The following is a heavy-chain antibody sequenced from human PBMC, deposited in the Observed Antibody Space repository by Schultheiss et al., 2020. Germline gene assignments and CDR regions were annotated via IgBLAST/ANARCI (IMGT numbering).Heavy chain of an antibody. Sequence: SETLSLTCAVYGGSFSGYYWSWIRQPAGKGLEWIGRIYTSGSTNYNPSLKSRVTMSVDTSKNQFSLKLSSVTAADTAVYYCARAQSDLDPCLDYWGQGTLVTVSS. J-gene: IGHJ4*02. V-gene: IGHV4-59*10. CDR1: GGSFSGYY. CDR3: ARAQSDLDPCLDY. CDR2: IYTSGST.